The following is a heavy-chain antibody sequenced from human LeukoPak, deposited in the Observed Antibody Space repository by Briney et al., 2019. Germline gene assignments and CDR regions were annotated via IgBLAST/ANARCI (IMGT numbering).Heavy chain of an antibody. CDR2: ISGSGGST. Sequence: GGSLRLSCAASGFTFSSYAMSWVRQAPGKGLEWVSAISGSGGSTYYADSVKGRFTISRDNSKNTLYLQMNSLRAEDTAVYYCAKAGSIAVGPAADDYWGQGTLVTVSS. D-gene: IGHD6-6*01. V-gene: IGHV3-23*01. CDR3: AKAGSIAVGPAADDY. J-gene: IGHJ4*02. CDR1: GFTFSSYA.